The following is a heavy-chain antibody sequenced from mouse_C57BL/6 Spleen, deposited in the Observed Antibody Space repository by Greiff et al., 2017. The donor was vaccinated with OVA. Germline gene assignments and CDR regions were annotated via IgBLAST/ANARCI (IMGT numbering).Heavy chain of an antibody. Sequence: QVQLQQSGPELVKPGASVKISCKASGYAFSSAGMNWVKQRPGKGLEWIGRIYPGDGDTNYNGKFKGKGTLTADKCSSTAYLPLSILTSDDSAVYFCANDWEDFDYWGQGTTLTVSS. CDR1: GYAFSSAG. V-gene: IGHV1-82*01. J-gene: IGHJ2*01. CDR2: IYPGDGDT. D-gene: IGHD4-1*01. CDR3: ANDWEDFDY.